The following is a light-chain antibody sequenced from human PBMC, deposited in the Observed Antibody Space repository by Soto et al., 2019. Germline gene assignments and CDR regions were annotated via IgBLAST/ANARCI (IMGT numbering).Light chain of an antibody. CDR2: GAS. Sequence: EIVLTQSPVTLSLSPGERATLSCRVSESVNSAYLAWYQHRPAQAPRLLIYGASSRATGVPDRFSGSGSGTEFTLTITRLEPADFALYYCQQYNTWPLTFGGGTKVDIK. CDR3: QQYNTWPLT. CDR1: ESVNSAY. V-gene: IGKV3-20*01. J-gene: IGKJ4*01.